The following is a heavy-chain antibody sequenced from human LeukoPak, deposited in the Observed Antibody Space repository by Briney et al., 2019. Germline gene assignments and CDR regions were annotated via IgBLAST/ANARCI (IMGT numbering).Heavy chain of an antibody. V-gene: IGHV3-33*01. Sequence: GGSLRLSCAASGFAFSTHGMHWVRQAPGKGLEGVAVIWFDGTNKYYADSVKGRFTISRDNSENTLYLQMNSLRAEDTAVYYCARRLYCSGTSCYTGPDALDVWGQGTVVTVSS. CDR1: GFAFSTHG. D-gene: IGHD2-2*02. CDR2: IWFDGTNK. J-gene: IGHJ3*01. CDR3: ARRLYCSGTSCYTGPDALDV.